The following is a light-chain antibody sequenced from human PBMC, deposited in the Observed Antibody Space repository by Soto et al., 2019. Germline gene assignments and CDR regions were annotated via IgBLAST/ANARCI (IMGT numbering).Light chain of an antibody. CDR3: MQALQIPPT. CDR1: QSLLHSNGYSY. CDR2: MGS. J-gene: IGKJ3*01. Sequence: DIVMTQSPLSLPVTPGEPASISCRSSQSLLHSNGYSYLDWYLQKPGQSPQLLIYMGSNRASGVPARFSGSGSGTDFTLKISRVEAEDVGVYYCMQALQIPPTFGPGTKVDIK. V-gene: IGKV2-28*01.